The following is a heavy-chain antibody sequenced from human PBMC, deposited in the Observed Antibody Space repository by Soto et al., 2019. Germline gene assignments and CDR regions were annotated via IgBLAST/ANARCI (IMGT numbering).Heavy chain of an antibody. CDR3: ARYGPLTVVKGAFDY. V-gene: IGHV4-31*03. CDR1: GGSISSGGYY. CDR2: IYYSGST. D-gene: IGHD2-15*01. Sequence: PSETLSLTCTVSGGSISSGGYYWSWIRQHPGKGLEWIGYIYYSGSTYYNPSLKSRVTISVDTSKNQFSLKLSSVTAADTAVYYCARYGPLTVVKGAFDYWGQGTLVTVSS. J-gene: IGHJ4*02.